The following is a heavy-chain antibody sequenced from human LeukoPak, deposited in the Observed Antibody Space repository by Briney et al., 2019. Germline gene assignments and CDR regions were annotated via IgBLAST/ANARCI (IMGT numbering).Heavy chain of an antibody. CDR2: ISWNSGSI. CDR3: AKASCSGGSCYFDY. V-gene: IGHV3-9*01. Sequence: PGGSLRLSCAASGFTFDDYAMHWVRQAPGKRLEWVSGISWNSGSIGYADSVKGRFTISRDNAKNSLYLQMNSLRAEDTALYYCAKASCSGGSCYFDYWGQGTLVTVSS. CDR1: GFTFDDYA. D-gene: IGHD2-15*01. J-gene: IGHJ4*02.